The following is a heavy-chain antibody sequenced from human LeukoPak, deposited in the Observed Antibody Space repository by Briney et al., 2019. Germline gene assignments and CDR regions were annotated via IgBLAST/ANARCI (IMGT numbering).Heavy chain of an antibody. J-gene: IGHJ6*03. V-gene: IGHV3-30*02. CDR1: GFTFSSYG. CDR2: IRYDGSNK. D-gene: IGHD2-8*01. Sequence: GGSLRLSCAASGFTFSSYGMHWVRQAPGKGLEWVAFIRYDGSNKYYADSVKGRFRISRDNSKNILYLQMNSLRAEDTAVYYCAKDRCSNGIGCYYYYMDVWGKGTTVTISS. CDR3: AKDRCSNGIGCYYYYMDV.